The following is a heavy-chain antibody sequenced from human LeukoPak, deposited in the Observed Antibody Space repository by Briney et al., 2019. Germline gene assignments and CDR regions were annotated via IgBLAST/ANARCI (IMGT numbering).Heavy chain of an antibody. CDR2: ISAYNGNT. J-gene: IGHJ4*02. CDR1: GYTFTSYG. Sequence: ASVTVSRKASGYTFTSYGISWVRQAPGQGLEWVGWISAYNGNTNYAQKLQGRVTMTTDTSTTTAYMELRSLRSDDTAVYYCAREVSYYGSGSYLYWGQGTLVTVSS. D-gene: IGHD3-10*01. CDR3: AREVSYYGSGSYLY. V-gene: IGHV1-18*01.